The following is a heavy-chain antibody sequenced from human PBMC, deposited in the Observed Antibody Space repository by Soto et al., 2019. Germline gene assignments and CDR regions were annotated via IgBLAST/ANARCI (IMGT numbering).Heavy chain of an antibody. CDR3: ARVGGFQRSGYYYHYYGKAG. CDR1: GYTFTSYY. V-gene: IGHV1-46*01. Sequence: GASVKVSCNASGYTFTSYYMHWVRQAPGQGLEWMGIINPSGGSTSYAQKFQGRVTMTRDTSTSTVYMELRSLRSDDTAVYYCARVGGFQRSGYYYHYYGKAGWARGTTVTVSS. J-gene: IGHJ6*02. CDR2: INPSGGST. D-gene: IGHD3-3*01.